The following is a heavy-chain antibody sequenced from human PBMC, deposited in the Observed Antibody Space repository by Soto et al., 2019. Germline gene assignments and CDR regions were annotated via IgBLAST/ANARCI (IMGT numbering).Heavy chain of an antibody. D-gene: IGHD5-12*01. CDR3: ARVSFSGYDSVHYGMDV. Sequence: QVQLVQSGAEVKKPGASVKVSCKASGYTFTGYYLHWVRQAPGQGLEWMGWINPNGGGTIYAQKFRDRVTMTRDTSISTAHLEMSSLRSDDTAVYYCARVSFSGYDSVHYGMDVWGQGTTVSVSS. CDR2: INPNGGGT. CDR1: GYTFTGYY. J-gene: IGHJ6*02. V-gene: IGHV1-2*02.